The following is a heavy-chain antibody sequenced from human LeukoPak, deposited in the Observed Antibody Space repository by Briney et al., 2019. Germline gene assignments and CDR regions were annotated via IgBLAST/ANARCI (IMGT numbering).Heavy chain of an antibody. CDR1: GYTFTSYE. J-gene: IGHJ5*02. CDR2: MNPNSGNT. D-gene: IGHD3-9*01. CDR3: ARGPTHYDILTGLNWYDP. V-gene: IGHV1-8*01. Sequence: ASVKVSCKASGYTFTSYEINWVRQATGQGLEWMGWMNPNSGNTGYAQKFQGRVTMTRNTSISTAYMELSSLRSEDTAVYYCARGPTHYDILTGLNWYDPWGQGTQVTVSS.